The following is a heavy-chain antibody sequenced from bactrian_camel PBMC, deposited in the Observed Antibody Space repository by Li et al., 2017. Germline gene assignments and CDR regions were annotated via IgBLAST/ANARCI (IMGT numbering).Heavy chain of an antibody. CDR1: GFTFSSYW. J-gene: IGHJ4*01. CDR2: INSGGGTT. CDR3: TTPTRPGGIEYGY. Sequence: VESGGGLVQPGGSLRLSCAASGFTFSSYWMYWARQAPGKGLEWVSCINSGGGTTYYSDSVRGRFTVSRDNAKDTAYLQMNSLQSEDTAVYYCTTPTRPGGIEYGYWGQGTQVTVS. V-gene: IGHV3S25*01.